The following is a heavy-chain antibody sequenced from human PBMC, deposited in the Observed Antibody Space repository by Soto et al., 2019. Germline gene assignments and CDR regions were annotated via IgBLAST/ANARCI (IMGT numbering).Heavy chain of an antibody. V-gene: IGHV1-24*01. CDR2: FDPEDGET. CDR1: GYTLTELS. D-gene: IGHD3-3*01. CDR3: ATDYYDFWSGPTRAYYGMDV. Sequence: ASVKVSCKVSGYTLTELSMHWVRQAPGKGLEWMGGFDPEDGETIYAQKFQGRVTMTEDTSTDTAYMELSSLRSEDTAVDYCATDYYDFWSGPTRAYYGMDVWGQGTTVTVSS. J-gene: IGHJ6*02.